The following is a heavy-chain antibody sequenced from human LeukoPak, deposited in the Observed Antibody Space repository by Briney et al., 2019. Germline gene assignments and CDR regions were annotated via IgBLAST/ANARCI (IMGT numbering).Heavy chain of an antibody. D-gene: IGHD5-12*01. CDR1: GGSISSSSYY. CDR2: IYYIGNT. V-gene: IGHV4-39*07. J-gene: IGHJ4*02. Sequence: SETLSLTCTVSGGSISSSSYYWGWIRQPPGTGLEWIGTIYYIGNTYYNPSLKSRVIISRDTSKNQFSLKLSSVTAADTAVYYCAREGPDRDSGYARTDYWGQGTLVTVSS. CDR3: AREGPDRDSGYARTDY.